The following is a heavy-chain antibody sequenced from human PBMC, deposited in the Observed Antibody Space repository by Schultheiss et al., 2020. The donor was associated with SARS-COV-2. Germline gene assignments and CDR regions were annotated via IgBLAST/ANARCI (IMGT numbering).Heavy chain of an antibody. D-gene: IGHD5-24*01. CDR3: ARKGRDGYNYFDY. CDR2: IKQDGSEK. Sequence: GGSLRLSCAASGFTFSSYWMSWVRQAPGKGLEWVANIKQDGSEKYYVDSVKGRFTISRDNAKNSLYLQMNSLRAEDTAVYYCARKGRDGYNYFDYWGQGTLVTVSS. J-gene: IGHJ4*02. V-gene: IGHV3-7*03. CDR1: GFTFSSYW.